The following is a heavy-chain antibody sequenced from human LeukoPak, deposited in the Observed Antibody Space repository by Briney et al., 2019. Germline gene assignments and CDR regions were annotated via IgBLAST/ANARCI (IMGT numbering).Heavy chain of an antibody. Sequence: SETLSLTCAVSGDSLSSYYWSGIRQPPGKGLEWIGYIYYSVSTNYNPSLKSRVTISVDTSKNQFSLKLSSATSAYTAVYFCARERLYSGISGALDIWGQGTMVTVSS. CDR1: GDSLSSYY. V-gene: IGHV4-59*01. CDR2: IYYSVST. J-gene: IGHJ3*02. CDR3: ARERLYSGISGALDI. D-gene: IGHD1-26*01.